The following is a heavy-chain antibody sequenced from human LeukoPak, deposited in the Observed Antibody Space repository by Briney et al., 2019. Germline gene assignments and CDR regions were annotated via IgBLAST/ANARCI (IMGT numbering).Heavy chain of an antibody. CDR1: GFTFSSYA. Sequence: GGSLRLSCAASGFTFSSYAMSWVRQAPGKGLEWVSAISGSGGSTYYADSVKGRFTISRDNSKNTLYLQMNSLRPGDTAVYYCAKRYGGNPSFDYWGQGTLVTVSS. V-gene: IGHV3-23*01. D-gene: IGHD4-23*01. CDR2: ISGSGGST. J-gene: IGHJ4*02. CDR3: AKRYGGNPSFDY.